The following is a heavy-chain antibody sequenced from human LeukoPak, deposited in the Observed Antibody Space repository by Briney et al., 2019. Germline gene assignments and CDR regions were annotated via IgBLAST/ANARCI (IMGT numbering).Heavy chain of an antibody. V-gene: IGHV1-69*13. J-gene: IGHJ6*03. CDR3: ARSRYSSSWYGSYYYYYYMDV. Sequence: ASVKVSCKASGYTFTSYAISWVRQAPGQGLEWMGGIIPIFGTANYAQKFQGRVTITADESTSTAYMELSSLRSEDTAVYYCARSRYSSSWYGSYYYYYYMDVWGKGTTVTISS. CDR1: GYTFTSYA. CDR2: IIPIFGTA. D-gene: IGHD6-13*01.